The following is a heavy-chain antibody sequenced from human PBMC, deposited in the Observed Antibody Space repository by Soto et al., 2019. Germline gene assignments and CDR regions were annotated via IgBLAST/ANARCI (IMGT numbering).Heavy chain of an antibody. CDR2: ISAYNGNT. Sequence: QVQLVQSGAEVKKPGASVKVSCKASGYTFTSYGISWVRQAPGQGLEWMGWISAYNGNTNYAQKLQGRVTMTTETTTSTGYMKLRSLRSDDTAVYYCARGRIRTMLRGALDWFDPWGQGTLVTVSS. V-gene: IGHV1-18*01. D-gene: IGHD3-10*01. CDR3: ARGRIRTMLRGALDWFDP. J-gene: IGHJ5*02. CDR1: GYTFTSYG.